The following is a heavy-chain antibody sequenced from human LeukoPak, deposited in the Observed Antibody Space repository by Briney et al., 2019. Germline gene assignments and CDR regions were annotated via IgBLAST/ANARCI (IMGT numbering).Heavy chain of an antibody. D-gene: IGHD5-18*01. CDR1: GFTFSSYW. CDR2: IKQDGSDK. V-gene: IGHV3-7*03. Sequence: SGGSLRLSCAASGFTFSSYWMSWVRQAPGKGLEWVANIKQDGSDKYYVDSVKGRFTISRDNAKNSLYLQMNSLRAEDTAVFYCAKDRAWLQFWSWGQGTLVTVSS. CDR3: AKDRAWLQFWS. J-gene: IGHJ4*02.